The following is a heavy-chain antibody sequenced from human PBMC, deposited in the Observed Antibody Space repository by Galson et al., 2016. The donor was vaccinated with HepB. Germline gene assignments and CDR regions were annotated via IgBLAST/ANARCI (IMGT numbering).Heavy chain of an antibody. J-gene: IGHJ4*02. Sequence: SVKVSCKASADIFSKYYMHWVRQAPGQGLEWMGIINPTIGSTTYAQKFQGRAAMTRDTSTTTLHMELRGLTSEDTAVYYCARDSVLIGQSPMYYFDYWGQGSLVTVSS. CDR1: ADIFSKYY. D-gene: IGHD3-10*01. V-gene: IGHV1-46*01. CDR3: ARDSVLIGQSPMYYFDY. CDR2: INPTIGST.